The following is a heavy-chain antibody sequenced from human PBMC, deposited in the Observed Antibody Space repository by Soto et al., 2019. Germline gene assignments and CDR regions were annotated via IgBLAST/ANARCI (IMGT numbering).Heavy chain of an antibody. D-gene: IGHD3-22*01. Sequence: GEPRKISCRTPGYRFTSYWLAWVRQMPGKGLEGMGIIFPSDSATRYSPSFQGQVNISADRSTRTVFLQSASLNASDSAGDFCAIKDKSGYFKWFDPWGQGTLVTVSS. CDR1: GYRFTSYW. CDR3: AIKDKSGYFKWFDP. CDR2: IFPSDSAT. J-gene: IGHJ5*01. V-gene: IGHV5-51*01.